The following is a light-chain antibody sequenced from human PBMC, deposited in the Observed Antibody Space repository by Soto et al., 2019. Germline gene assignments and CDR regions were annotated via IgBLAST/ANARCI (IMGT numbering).Light chain of an antibody. Sequence: QSPSTLSASVGDRVTITCRASQSISFWLAWYQQKPGKAPKVLIYKASTLKSGVPSRFSGSGSGTEFTLTISSLQPDDFATYYCQQSSSTPQTFGGGTKVDIK. CDR1: QSISFW. CDR3: QQSSSTPQT. J-gene: IGKJ4*01. V-gene: IGKV1-5*03. CDR2: KAS.